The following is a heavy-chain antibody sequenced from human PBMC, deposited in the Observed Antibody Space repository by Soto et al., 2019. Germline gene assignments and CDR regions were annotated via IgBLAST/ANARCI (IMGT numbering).Heavy chain of an antibody. D-gene: IGHD6-19*01. CDR1: GFTFSSYA. CDR2: ISYDGSNK. CDR3: AREGIAVAGGVLGVGMDV. V-gene: IGHV3-30-3*01. Sequence: GGSLRLSCAASGFTFSSYAMHWVRQAPGKGLEWVAVISYDGSNKYYADSVKGRFTISRDNSKNTLYLQMNSLRAEDTAVYYCAREGIAVAGGVLGVGMDVWGQGTTVTVPS. J-gene: IGHJ6*02.